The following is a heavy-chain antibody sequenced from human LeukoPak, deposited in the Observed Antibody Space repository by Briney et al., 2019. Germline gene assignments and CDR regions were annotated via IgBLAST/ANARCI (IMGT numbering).Heavy chain of an antibody. CDR1: GGSISSYY. CDR3: ARDGGSWGTLNY. Sequence: PSETLSLTCTVSGGSISSYYWSWIRQPPGKGLEWIGYIYYSGSTNYNPSLKSRVTISVDASKKQFSLKLSSVTAADTAVYYCARDGGSWGTLNYWGQGTLVTVSS. J-gene: IGHJ4*02. V-gene: IGHV4-59*01. CDR2: IYYSGST. D-gene: IGHD3-16*01.